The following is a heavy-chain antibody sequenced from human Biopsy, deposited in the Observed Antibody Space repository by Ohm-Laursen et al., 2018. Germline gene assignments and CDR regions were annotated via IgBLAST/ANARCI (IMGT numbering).Heavy chain of an antibody. D-gene: IGHD5-18*01. CDR3: AKAGRGYIDY. CDR2: FNSDGTDT. V-gene: IGHV3-74*01. CDR1: GFTFDRYW. J-gene: IGHJ4*02. Sequence: SLRLSCTASGFTFDRYWMTWVRQAPGKGLEWVSRFNSDGTDTTYADSVKGRFTISRDNAKNTLYLQMNSLRVEDTAVYYCAKAGRGYIDYWGQGTLVIVSS.